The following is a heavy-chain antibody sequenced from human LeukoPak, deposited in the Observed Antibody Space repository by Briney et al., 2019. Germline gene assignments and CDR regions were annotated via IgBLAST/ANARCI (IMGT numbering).Heavy chain of an antibody. J-gene: IGHJ4*02. CDR2: INPNSGGT. CDR1: GYTFTGYY. CDR3: ARGITIFGVVITYYFDY. V-gene: IGHV1-2*02. D-gene: IGHD3-3*01. Sequence: GASVKVSCKASGYTFTGYYMHWVRQAPGQGLEWMGWINPNSGGTNYAQKLQGRVTMTRDTSISTAYMELSRLRSDDTAVYYCARGITIFGVVITYYFDYWGQGTLVTVSS.